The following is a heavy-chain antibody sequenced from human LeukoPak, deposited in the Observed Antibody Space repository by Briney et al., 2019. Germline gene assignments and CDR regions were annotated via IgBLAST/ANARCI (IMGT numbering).Heavy chain of an antibody. D-gene: IGHD1-26*01. V-gene: IGHV3-49*04. Sequence: PGGSLRLSCTTSGFTFGDHALTWVRQAPGKGLEWVGFIRSKAYGGTAEYAASVRGRFTISRDDSKSIAYLQVNSLKTEDTAVYYCTRLTKGKVRPTEAPWYYFDFWGQGTPVTVSS. CDR3: TRLTKGKVRPTEAPWYYFDF. CDR1: GFTFGDHA. J-gene: IGHJ4*02. CDR2: IRSKAYGGTA.